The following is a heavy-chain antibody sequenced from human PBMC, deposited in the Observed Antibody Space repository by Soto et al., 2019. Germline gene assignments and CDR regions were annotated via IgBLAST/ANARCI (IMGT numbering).Heavy chain of an antibody. V-gene: IGHV3-48*02. Sequence: EVQLVESGGGLVQPGGSLRLSCAASGFTFSSYSMNWVRQATGKGLEWVSYISSSSSTIYYADSVKGRFTISRDNAKNSLYLQMNSLRDEDTALYYCARDPTYYDYVWGSYRYGYYFDYWGQGTLVTVSS. D-gene: IGHD3-16*02. CDR2: ISSSSSTI. J-gene: IGHJ4*02. CDR1: GFTFSSYS. CDR3: ARDPTYYDYVWGSYRYGYYFDY.